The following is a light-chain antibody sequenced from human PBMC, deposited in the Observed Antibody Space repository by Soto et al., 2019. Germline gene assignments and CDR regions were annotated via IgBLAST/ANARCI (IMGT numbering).Light chain of an antibody. CDR3: SLYTSSSTYV. CDR1: SSDVGGYNY. CDR2: EVS. J-gene: IGLJ1*01. Sequence: QSVLAQPASVSGSPGQSITISCTGTSSDVGGYNYVSWYQQHPGKAPKLMIYEVSNRPSGVSNRFSGSKSGNTASLTISGLQAEDEADYYCSLYTSSSTYVFGTGTKVTVL. V-gene: IGLV2-14*01.